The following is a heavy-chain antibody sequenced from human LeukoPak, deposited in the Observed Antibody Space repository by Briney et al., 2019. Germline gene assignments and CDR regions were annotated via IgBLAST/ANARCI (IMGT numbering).Heavy chain of an antibody. CDR1: GGTFSSYA. Sequence: ASVKVSCKASGGTFSSYAISWVRQAPGQGLEWMGGIIPIFGTANYAQKFQGRVTITADESTRTAYMELSSLRSEDTAVYYCARTSPKPAAMGGYYYYYMDVWGKGTTVTVSS. V-gene: IGHV1-69*13. CDR3: ARTSPKPAAMGGYYYYYMDV. J-gene: IGHJ6*03. D-gene: IGHD2-2*01. CDR2: IIPIFGTA.